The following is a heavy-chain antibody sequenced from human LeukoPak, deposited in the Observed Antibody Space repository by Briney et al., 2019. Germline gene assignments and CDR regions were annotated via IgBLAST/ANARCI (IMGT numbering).Heavy chain of an antibody. V-gene: IGHV1-69*04. D-gene: IGHD3-22*01. Sequence: GASVKVSCKASGGTFSSYAISWVRQAPGQGLEWMGRIIPILGIANYAQKFQGRVTITADKSTSTAYMELSSLRSEDTAVYYCARDRLPAYDYDSSGYSGYWGQGTLVTVSS. CDR2: IIPILGIA. J-gene: IGHJ4*02. CDR1: GGTFSSYA. CDR3: ARDRLPAYDYDSSGYSGY.